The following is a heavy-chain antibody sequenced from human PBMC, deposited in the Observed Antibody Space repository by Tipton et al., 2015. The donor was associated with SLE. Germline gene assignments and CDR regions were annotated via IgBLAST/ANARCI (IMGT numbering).Heavy chain of an antibody. J-gene: IGHJ5*02. V-gene: IGHV4-28*01. CDR2: INHGGST. Sequence: TLSLTCAVSSYSISNDNWWGWIRQPPGRGLEWIGEINHGGSTNYNPSLKSRVTISEDTSKNQFSLKLTSVTAADTAIYYCVRGHPHIVVLIGGGWFDPWGQGTLVTVSS. D-gene: IGHD2-21*01. CDR1: SYSISNDNW. CDR3: VRGHPHIVVLIGGGWFDP.